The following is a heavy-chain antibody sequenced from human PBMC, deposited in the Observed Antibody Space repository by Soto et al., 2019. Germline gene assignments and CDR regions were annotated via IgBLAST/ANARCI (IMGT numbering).Heavy chain of an antibody. CDR1: GFILSDCA. CDR3: ARALSWGSNWYYYMDV. V-gene: IGHV3-48*01. J-gene: IGHJ6*03. D-gene: IGHD7-27*01. Sequence: EVQLVESGGGLVQPGGSLRLSCATSGFILSDCAMNWVRQAPGKGLEWVSYISSSSSVIDYADSVKGRFTVSRDNARNSLYLQMSSLRAEDTAVYYCARALSWGSNWYYYMDVWGKGTTVTVSS. CDR2: ISSSSSVI.